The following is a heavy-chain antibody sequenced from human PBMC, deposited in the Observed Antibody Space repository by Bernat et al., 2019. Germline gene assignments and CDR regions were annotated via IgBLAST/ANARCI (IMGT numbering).Heavy chain of an antibody. CDR3: AKSLRGAGSYYIPGLYYYYYGMDV. J-gene: IGHJ6*02. V-gene: IGHV3-30*18. Sequence: QVQLVESGGGVVQPGRSLRLSCAASGFTFSSYGMHWVRQAPGKGLAWVAVISYDGSNKYYADSVKGRFTISRDNSKNTLYLQMNSLRAEDTAVYDCAKSLRGAGSYYIPGLYYYYYGMDVWGQGTTVTVSS. CDR1: GFTFSSYG. CDR2: ISYDGSNK. D-gene: IGHD3-10*01.